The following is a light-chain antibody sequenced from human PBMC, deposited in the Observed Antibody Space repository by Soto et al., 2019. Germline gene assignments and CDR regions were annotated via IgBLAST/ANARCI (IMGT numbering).Light chain of an antibody. CDR1: QSINTW. CDR3: QEYSSKFRT. CDR2: DAS. V-gene: IGKV1-5*01. Sequence: DIQLTQSPSTLSASVGDRVTLTCRASQSINTWLAWSQQKPGKAPSLLIYDASSLESGVPSRFSGRGARTEFTLIISSLQPEDCATYFCQEYSSKFRTFGHGTKVDI. J-gene: IGKJ1*01.